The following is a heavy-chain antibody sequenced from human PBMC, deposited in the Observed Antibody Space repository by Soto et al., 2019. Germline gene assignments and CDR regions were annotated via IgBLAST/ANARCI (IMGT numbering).Heavy chain of an antibody. V-gene: IGHV3-21*01. CDR2: ISSSGSYI. Sequence: GGSLRLSCASSGFTFSSDWMHWVRQAPGKGLEWVSSISSSGSYIYYADSVKGRFTISRDNAKNSLYLQMNSLRAEDTAVYFCARDEDGTYEFDYWGQGTLVTVS. CDR3: ARDEDGTYEFDY. J-gene: IGHJ4*02. D-gene: IGHD3-22*01. CDR1: GFTFSSDW.